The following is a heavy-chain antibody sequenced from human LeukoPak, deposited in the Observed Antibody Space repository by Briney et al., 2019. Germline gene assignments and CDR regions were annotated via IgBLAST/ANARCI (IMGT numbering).Heavy chain of an antibody. J-gene: IGHJ6*04. Sequence: SETLSLTCAVYGGSFSGYYWSWTRQPPGKGLEWIGEINHSGSTNYNPSLKSRVTISVDTSKNQFSLKLSSVTAADTAVYYCARVLSGYSYGFYYYYGMDVWGKGTTVTASS. CDR2: INHSGST. CDR3: ARVLSGYSYGFYYYYGMDV. CDR1: GGSFSGYY. D-gene: IGHD5-18*01. V-gene: IGHV4-34*01.